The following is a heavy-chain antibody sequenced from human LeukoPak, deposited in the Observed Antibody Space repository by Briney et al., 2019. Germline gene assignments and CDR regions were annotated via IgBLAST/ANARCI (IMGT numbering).Heavy chain of an antibody. V-gene: IGHV1-8*01. J-gene: IGHJ6*04. CDR2: MNPNSGNT. Sequence: ASVKVSCKASGYTFTSYDINWVRQATGQGLEWMGWMNPNSGNTGYAQRFQGRVTMTRDTSASTVYMELSSLRSEDTAVYYCARGSSAMVTMDVWGKGTTVTVSS. D-gene: IGHD5-18*01. CDR3: ARGSSAMVTMDV. CDR1: GYTFTSYD.